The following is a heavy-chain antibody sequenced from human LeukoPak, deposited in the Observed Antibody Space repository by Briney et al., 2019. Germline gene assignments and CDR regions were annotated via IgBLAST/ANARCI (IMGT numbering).Heavy chain of an antibody. CDR2: ISSSSSTI. CDR1: GFTFSSYS. J-gene: IGHJ4*02. Sequence: PGGSLRLSCAASGFTFSSYSMNWVRQAPGKGLEWVSYISSSSSTIYYADSVKGRFTISRDNAKNSLYLQMNSLRAEDTAVYYCARDHGGSYSYWGQGTLVTVSS. CDR3: ARDHGGSYSY. V-gene: IGHV3-48*01. D-gene: IGHD1-26*01.